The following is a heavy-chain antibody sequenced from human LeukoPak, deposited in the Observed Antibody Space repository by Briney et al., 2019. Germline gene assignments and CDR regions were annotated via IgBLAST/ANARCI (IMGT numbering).Heavy chain of an antibody. J-gene: IGHJ5*02. CDR1: GGSVSSGSYY. V-gene: IGHV4-61*02. Sequence: SETLSLTCTVSGGSVSSGSYYWSWIRQPAGKGLEWIGRIYTSGSTNYNPSLKSRVTISVDTSKNQFSLKLSSVTAADTAVYYCARGTTGTYWFDPWGQGTLVTVSS. CDR2: IYTSGST. D-gene: IGHD4-17*01. CDR3: ARGTTGTYWFDP.